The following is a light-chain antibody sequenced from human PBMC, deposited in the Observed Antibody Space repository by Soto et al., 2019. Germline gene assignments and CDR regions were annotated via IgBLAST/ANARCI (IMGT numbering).Light chain of an antibody. CDR3: QAWGSGIPVV. CDR2: LNSDGSH. Sequence: QLVLTQSPSASASLGASVKLTCTLSSGHSSYAIAWHQQQTEKGPRYLMKLNSDGSHSKGDGIPDRFSGFSSGAERYLTISSLQSEDEADYYCQAWGSGIPVVFGGGTKLTVL. CDR1: SGHSSYA. J-gene: IGLJ2*01. V-gene: IGLV4-69*01.